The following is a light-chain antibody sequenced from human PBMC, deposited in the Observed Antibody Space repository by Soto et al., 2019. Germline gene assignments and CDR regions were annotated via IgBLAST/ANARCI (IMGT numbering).Light chain of an antibody. V-gene: IGLV2-14*01. J-gene: IGLJ1*01. CDR1: SSDVGGYNY. CDR3: SSYTSSSTLFYV. Sequence: QSVLTQPASVSGSPGQLITISCTGTSSDVGGYNYVSWYQQHPGKAPKLMIYDVSNRPSGVSNRFSGSKSGNTASLTISGLQAEDEADYYCSSYTSSSTLFYVFGTG. CDR2: DVS.